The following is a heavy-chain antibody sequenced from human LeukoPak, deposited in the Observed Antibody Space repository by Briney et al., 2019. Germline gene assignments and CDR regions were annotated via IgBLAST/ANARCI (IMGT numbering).Heavy chain of an antibody. J-gene: IGHJ4*02. V-gene: IGHV3-30-3*01. CDR1: GFTFSSYA. CDR2: ISYDGSNK. D-gene: IGHD3-22*01. Sequence: GGSLRLSCAASGFTFSSYAMHWVRQAPGKGLEWVAVISYDGSNKYYADSVKGRFTISRDNSKNTPYLQMNSLRAEDTAVYYCASFRALNYYDSSGYDYWGQGTLVTVSS. CDR3: ASFRALNYYDSSGYDY.